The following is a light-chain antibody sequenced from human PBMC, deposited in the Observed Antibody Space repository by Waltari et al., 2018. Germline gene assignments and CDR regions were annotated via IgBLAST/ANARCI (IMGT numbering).Light chain of an antibody. CDR1: QSLSVAY. CDR3: QQYDTSPGT. Sequence: EIVLTQSPSTLSLSAGDTATLSCRASQSLSVAYLAWYQHRSGQAPRLLIYGAYYRATGIPDRFRGSGSGTDFTLTITRLEPDDFAVYYCQQYDTSPGTFGQGTNLEI. CDR2: GAY. J-gene: IGKJ2*01. V-gene: IGKV3-20*01.